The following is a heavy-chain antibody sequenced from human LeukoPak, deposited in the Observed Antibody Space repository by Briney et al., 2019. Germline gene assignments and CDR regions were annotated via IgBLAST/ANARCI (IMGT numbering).Heavy chain of an antibody. Sequence: GASVKVSCKASGYTFTNYGISWVRQAPGQGLEWMGWNSNYNGRTNYAQKFKGRVIMTTDTSTSTAYMELRSLRSDDTAVYYCARDWNNAGNFHIFDIWGQGTTVTVSS. CDR2: NSNYNGRT. J-gene: IGHJ3*02. V-gene: IGHV1-18*01. D-gene: IGHD4-23*01. CDR3: ARDWNNAGNFHIFDI. CDR1: GYTFTNYG.